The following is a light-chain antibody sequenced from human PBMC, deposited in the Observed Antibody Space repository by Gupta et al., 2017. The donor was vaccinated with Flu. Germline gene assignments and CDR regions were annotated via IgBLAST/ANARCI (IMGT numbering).Light chain of an antibody. CDR3: AAWDDSLKGRV. J-gene: IGLJ3*02. V-gene: IGLV1-44*01. Sequence: QSVLTQPPSASGTPGQRVTISCSGSSSNIGSNTVNWYQQLPGTAPKLLIYSNNQRPSGVTDRVSCYKAGNSASRAIRGLQSEDEADDYCAAWDDSLKGRVFGGGTKLTVL. CDR2: SNN. CDR1: SSNIGSNT.